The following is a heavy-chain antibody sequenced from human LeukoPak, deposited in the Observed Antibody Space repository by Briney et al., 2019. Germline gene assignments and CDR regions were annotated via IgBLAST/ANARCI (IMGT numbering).Heavy chain of an antibody. J-gene: IGHJ4*02. D-gene: IGHD3-10*01. Sequence: GESLKISCKGSGYSFTSYWIGWVRQMPGKGLEWMGIIYPGDSDTRYSPSFQGQVTTSADKSISTAYLQWSSLKASDTAMYYCARHRSYGSGSYYTDYWGQGTLVTVSS. V-gene: IGHV5-51*01. CDR3: ARHRSYGSGSYYTDY. CDR2: IYPGDSDT. CDR1: GYSFTSYW.